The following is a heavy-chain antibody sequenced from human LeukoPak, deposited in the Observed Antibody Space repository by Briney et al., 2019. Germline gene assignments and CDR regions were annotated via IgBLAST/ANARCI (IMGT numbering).Heavy chain of an antibody. D-gene: IGHD4-23*01. J-gene: IGHJ4*02. CDR2: IKQDGSEK. CDR3: ARYGGYPLFDY. Sequence: PGGSLRLSCAASGFTFSASPIHWVRQASGKGLEWVAKIKQDGSEKFYVDSVKGRFTISRDNAKNSLYLQMNSLRAEDTAVYYCARYGGYPLFDYWGQGTLVTVSS. V-gene: IGHV3-7*05. CDR1: GFTFSASP.